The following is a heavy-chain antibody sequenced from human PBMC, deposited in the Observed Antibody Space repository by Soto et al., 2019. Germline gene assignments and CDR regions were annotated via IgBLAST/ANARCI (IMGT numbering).Heavy chain of an antibody. J-gene: IGHJ4*02. CDR2: IWDDASNE. CDR3: ARVITGTSTLDY. V-gene: IGHV3-33*01. CDR1: GFSFSTDC. Sequence: GGSLRLSCAASGFSFSTDCMHWVRQAPGKGLEWVASIWDDASNENYADSVKGRFTISRDNSKNTLYLQMNSLRVEDTAVYYCARVITGTSTLDYWGQGTLVTVSS. D-gene: IGHD1-7*01.